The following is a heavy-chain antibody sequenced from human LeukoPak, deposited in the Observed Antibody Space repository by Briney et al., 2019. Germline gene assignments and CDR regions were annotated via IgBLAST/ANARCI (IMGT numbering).Heavy chain of an antibody. CDR1: GYTFTSYD. D-gene: IGHD3-16*01. Sequence: GASVKVSCKASGYTFTSYDINWVRQATGQGLEWMGWMNPNSGNTGYAQKFQGRVTMTRNTSISTAYMELSGLRSEDTAVYYCYVWGTRPYNWFDPWGQGTLVTVSS. V-gene: IGHV1-8*01. CDR3: YVWGTRPYNWFDP. J-gene: IGHJ5*02. CDR2: MNPNSGNT.